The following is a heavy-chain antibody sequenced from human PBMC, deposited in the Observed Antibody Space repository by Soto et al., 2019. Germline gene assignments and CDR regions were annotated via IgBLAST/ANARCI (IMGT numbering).Heavy chain of an antibody. V-gene: IGHV1-58*01. CDR3: AADVLRYFDWASPIDAFDI. CDR1: GFTFTSSA. D-gene: IGHD3-9*01. J-gene: IGHJ3*02. CDR2: IVVGSGNT. Sequence: ASVKVSCKASGFTFTSSAVQWVRQARGQRLEWIGWIVVGSGNTNYAQKFQERVTITRDMSTSTAYMELSSLRSEDTAVYYCAADVLRYFDWASPIDAFDIWGQGTMVTVSS.